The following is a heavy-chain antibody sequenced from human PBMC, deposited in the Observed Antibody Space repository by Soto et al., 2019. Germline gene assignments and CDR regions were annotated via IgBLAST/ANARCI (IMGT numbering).Heavy chain of an antibody. CDR3: AREGYNFGPFDY. CDR1: GGSLSSYY. V-gene: IGHV4-59*01. D-gene: IGHD5-18*01. CDR2: ISYSGTT. J-gene: IGHJ4*02. Sequence: QVQLQESGPGLVKPSEILSLTCTVSGGSLSSYYWSWIRRPPGMGLEWIASISYSGTTNYNSSLKSRVTISIDTSKNQFSLKFNSVTAADTAVYYCAREGYNFGPFDYWGQGALVTVSS.